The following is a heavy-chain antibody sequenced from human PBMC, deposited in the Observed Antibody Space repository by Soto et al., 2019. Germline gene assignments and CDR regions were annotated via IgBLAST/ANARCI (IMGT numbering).Heavy chain of an antibody. CDR3: AKEAYYYDSSGTPYYYYYYGMDV. J-gene: IGHJ6*02. V-gene: IGHV3-30*18. CDR1: GFTFSSYG. CDR2: ISYDGSNK. D-gene: IGHD3-22*01. Sequence: GGSLRLSCAASGFTFSSYGMHWVRQAPGKGLEWVAVISYDGSNKYYADSVKGRFTISRDNSKNTLYLQMNSLRAEDTAVYYCAKEAYYYDSSGTPYYYYYYGMDVWGQGTTVTVSS.